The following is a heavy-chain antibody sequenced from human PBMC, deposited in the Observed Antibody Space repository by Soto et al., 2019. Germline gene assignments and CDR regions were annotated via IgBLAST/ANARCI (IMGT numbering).Heavy chain of an antibody. D-gene: IGHD6-19*01. J-gene: IGHJ5*02. CDR2: IIPIFGTA. Sequence: QVQLVQSGAEVKKPGSSVKVSCKASGGTFSSYAISWVRQAPGQGLEWMGGIIPIFGTANHAQKFQGRVTITADESTSTAYMELSSLRSEDTAVYYCARDRVYSSGWTTTPGWFDPWGQGTLVTVSS. CDR3: ARDRVYSSGWTTTPGWFDP. CDR1: GGTFSSYA. V-gene: IGHV1-69*01.